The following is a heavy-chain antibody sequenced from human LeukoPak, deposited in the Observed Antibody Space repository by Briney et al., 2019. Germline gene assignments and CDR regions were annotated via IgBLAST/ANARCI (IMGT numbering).Heavy chain of an antibody. V-gene: IGHV3-30-3*01. CDR1: GFTFSSYA. CDR3: ARDGGLYDSSGYFDY. Sequence: AGGSLRLSCAASGFTFSSYAMHWVRQAPGKGLEWVAVISYDGSNKYYADSVKGRFTISRDNSKNMLYLQMNSLRAEDTAVYYCARDGGLYDSSGYFDYWGQGTLVTAST. CDR2: ISYDGSNK. J-gene: IGHJ4*02. D-gene: IGHD3-22*01.